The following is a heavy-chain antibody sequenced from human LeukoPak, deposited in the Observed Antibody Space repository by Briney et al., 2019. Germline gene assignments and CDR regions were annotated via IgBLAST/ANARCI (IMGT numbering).Heavy chain of an antibody. Sequence: GESLKISVKGSGYTLTSYWSGWVRQMPGKGREWMGTIYPDDSDTRYSPSFQGQVTISADKSISTAYLQWSSLKASETAMYYCARLLGDTFYNWFDPWGQGTLVTVSS. V-gene: IGHV5-51*01. D-gene: IGHD1-26*01. CDR3: ARLLGDTFYNWFDP. CDR2: IYPDDSDT. CDR1: GYTLTSYW. J-gene: IGHJ5*02.